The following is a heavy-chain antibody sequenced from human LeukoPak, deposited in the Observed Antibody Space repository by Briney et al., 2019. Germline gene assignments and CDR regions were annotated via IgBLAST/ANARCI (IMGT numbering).Heavy chain of an antibody. J-gene: IGHJ4*02. Sequence: SETLSLTCAVYGGSFSGYYWSWIRQPPGKGLEWIGEINHSGSTNYNPYLKSRVTISVDTSQNQFSLKLSSVTAADTAVYYCARGRGSSSWYSDYWGQGTLVTVSS. CDR3: ARGRGSSSWYSDY. D-gene: IGHD6-13*01. V-gene: IGHV4-34*01. CDR2: INHSGST. CDR1: GGSFSGYY.